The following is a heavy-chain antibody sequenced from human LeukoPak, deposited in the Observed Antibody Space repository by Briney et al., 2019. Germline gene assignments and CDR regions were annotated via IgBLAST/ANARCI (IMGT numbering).Heavy chain of an antibody. V-gene: IGHV3-43*02. J-gene: IGHJ6*02. CDR1: GFXFDDYA. D-gene: IGHD3-3*01. Sequence: GGSLRLSCAASGFXFDDYAMHWVRQAPGKGLKWVSLISGDGGSTYYADSVKGRFTISRDNSKNSLYLQMNSLRTEDTALYYCAKDIPRGFWSGYSYYYYYYGMDVWGQGTPVTVSS. CDR2: ISGDGGST. CDR3: AKDIPRGFWSGYSYYYYYYGMDV.